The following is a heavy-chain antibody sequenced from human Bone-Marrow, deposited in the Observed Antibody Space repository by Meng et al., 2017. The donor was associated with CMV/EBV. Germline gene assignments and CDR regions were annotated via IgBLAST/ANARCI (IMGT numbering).Heavy chain of an antibody. CDR3: ASFAYCGGDCYWIDY. J-gene: IGHJ4*02. CDR2: ISYDGSNK. D-gene: IGHD2-21*01. CDR1: GFTFSSYA. Sequence: GESLKISCAASGFTFSSYAMHWVRQAPGKGLEWVAVISYDGSNKYYADSVKGRFTISRDNSKNTLYLQMNSLRAEDTAVYYCASFAYCGGDCYWIDYWGQGTLVTVSS. V-gene: IGHV3-30*04.